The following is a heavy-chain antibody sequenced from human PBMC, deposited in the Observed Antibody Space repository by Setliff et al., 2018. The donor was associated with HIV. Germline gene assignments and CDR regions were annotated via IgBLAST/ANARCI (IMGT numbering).Heavy chain of an antibody. Sequence: GGSLRLSCAASGFIFSSYAMTWVRQAPGKGLEWVSTIRGSGSGDSTYYADSLKGRFTISRDNSKNTLYLQMNSLRAEDTAVYYCAKDPSITMTIVIITPSFDIWGQGTMVTVSS. V-gene: IGHV3-23*01. J-gene: IGHJ3*02. CDR1: GFIFSSYA. CDR2: IRGSGSGDST. D-gene: IGHD3-22*01. CDR3: AKDPSITMTIVIITPSFDI.